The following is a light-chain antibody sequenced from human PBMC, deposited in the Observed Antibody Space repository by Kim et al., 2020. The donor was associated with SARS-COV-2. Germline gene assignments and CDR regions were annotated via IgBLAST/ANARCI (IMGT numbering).Light chain of an antibody. CDR2: YDS. J-gene: IGLJ2*01. CDR1: SIGSKR. CDR3: QVWDSTTDHRVV. Sequence: PRRTASVSSGGNSIGSKRVDWYQRKSGQAPVLVIYYDSDRPSGIPERFSGSNSGNTATLTISRVEAGDEADYYCQVWDSTTDHRVVFGGGTQLTVL. V-gene: IGLV3-21*04.